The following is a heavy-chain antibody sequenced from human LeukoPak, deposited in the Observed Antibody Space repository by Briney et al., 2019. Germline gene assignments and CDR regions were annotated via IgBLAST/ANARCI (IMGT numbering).Heavy chain of an antibody. CDR2: IYSGGST. D-gene: IGHD3-9*01. Sequence: GGSLRLSCAASGFTVSSNYMSWVRQAPGKGLEWVSVIYSGGSTYYADSVKGRFTISRDDSKNTLYLQMNSLRAEDTAVYYCATASYYDILTGQTDYWGQGTLVTVSS. CDR3: ATASYYDILTGQTDY. V-gene: IGHV3-66*01. J-gene: IGHJ4*02. CDR1: GFTVSSNY.